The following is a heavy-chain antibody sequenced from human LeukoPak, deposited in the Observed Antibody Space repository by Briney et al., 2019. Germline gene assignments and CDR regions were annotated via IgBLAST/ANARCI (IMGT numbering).Heavy chain of an antibody. Sequence: GGSLRLSCAASGFTFSNYAMNWVRQAPGRGLEWVSAISGSGGSTYYADSVKGRFTISRDNSKNTLYLQMSSLRAEDTAVYYCAKDLAGSGSHSFDYWGQGTLVTVSS. CDR2: ISGSGGST. J-gene: IGHJ4*02. D-gene: IGHD1-26*01. CDR1: GFTFSNYA. V-gene: IGHV3-23*01. CDR3: AKDLAGSGSHSFDY.